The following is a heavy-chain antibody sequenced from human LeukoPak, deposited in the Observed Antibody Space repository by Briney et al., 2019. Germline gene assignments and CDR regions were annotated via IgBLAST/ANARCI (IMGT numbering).Heavy chain of an antibody. J-gene: IGHJ4*02. CDR3: ARENSSSWADY. D-gene: IGHD6-13*01. CDR1: GYTFTSNH. Sequence: ASVKISCKASGYTFTSNHIHCVRQAPGQGLEWMGGIIPIFGTANYAQKFQGRVTITADESTSTAYMELSSLRSEDTAVYYCARENSSSWADYWGQGTLVTVSS. V-gene: IGHV1-69*13. CDR2: IIPIFGTA.